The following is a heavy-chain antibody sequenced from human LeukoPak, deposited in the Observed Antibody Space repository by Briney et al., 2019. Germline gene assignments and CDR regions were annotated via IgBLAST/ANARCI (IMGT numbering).Heavy chain of an antibody. CDR3: ARDRGVVTVYWYFDL. CDR2: INHSGST. D-gene: IGHD4-23*01. CDR1: GGSFSGYY. J-gene: IGHJ2*01. V-gene: IGHV4-34*01. Sequence: PSETLSLTCAVYGGSFSGYYWSWIRQPPGKGLEWIGEINHSGSTNYNPSLKSRVTISVDTSKNQFSLKLSSVTAADTAVYYCARDRGVVTVYWYFDLWGRGTLVTVSS.